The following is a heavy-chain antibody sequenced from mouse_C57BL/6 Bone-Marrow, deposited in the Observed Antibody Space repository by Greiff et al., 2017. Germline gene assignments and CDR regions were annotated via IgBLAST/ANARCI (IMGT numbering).Heavy chain of an antibody. D-gene: IGHD1-1*01. Sequence: GGGLVQPKGSLKLSCAASGFSFNTYAMNWVRQAPGKGLEWVARIRSKSNNYATYYADSVKDRFTISRDDSERMLYLQMNTLKTEDTAMYYCVRQLLRRGYAMDYWGQGTSVTVSA. CDR1: GFSFNTYA. CDR3: VRQLLRRGYAMDY. CDR2: IRSKSNNYAT. V-gene: IGHV10-1*01. J-gene: IGHJ4*01.